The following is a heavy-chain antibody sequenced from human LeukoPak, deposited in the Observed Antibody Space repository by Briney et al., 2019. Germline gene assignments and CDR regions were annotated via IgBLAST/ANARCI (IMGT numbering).Heavy chain of an antibody. Sequence: ASVKVSCKASGGTFSSYAISWVRQAPGQGLEWMGIINPSGGSTSYAQKFQGRVTMTRDTSTSTVYMELSSLRSEDTAVYYCAREGYDYVWGSYSTSSLIVDYWGQGTLVTVSS. CDR1: GGTFSSYA. V-gene: IGHV1-46*01. CDR2: INPSGGST. D-gene: IGHD3-16*01. J-gene: IGHJ4*02. CDR3: AREGYDYVWGSYSTSSLIVDY.